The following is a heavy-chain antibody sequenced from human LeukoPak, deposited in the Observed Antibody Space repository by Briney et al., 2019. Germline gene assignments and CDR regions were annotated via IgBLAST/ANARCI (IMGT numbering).Heavy chain of an antibody. J-gene: IGHJ4*02. CDR1: GFTFTSTA. CDR2: ILVGSGNT. V-gene: IGHV1-58*01. D-gene: IGHD2-2*01. Sequence: SVKVSCKASGFTFTSTAVQWVRQARGQRLEWIGWILVGSGNTNYAQTFQERVTLTWDVSTSTAYMVLSSLRSEDTAIYYCASDPPYTSSSAWWGQGTLVTVSS. CDR3: ASDPPYTSSSAW.